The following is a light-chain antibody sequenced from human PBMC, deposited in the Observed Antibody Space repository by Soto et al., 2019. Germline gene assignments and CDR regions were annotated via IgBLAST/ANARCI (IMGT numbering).Light chain of an antibody. CDR2: DVS. V-gene: IGLV2-14*01. CDR1: SSDVGGYNY. CDR3: SSYTHSHTV. J-gene: IGLJ2*01. Sequence: QSVLTQPASVSGSPGQSITISCTGTSSDVGGYNYVSWYQQHPGKAPKLMIYDVSNRPSGVSNRFSGSKSGNTASLTIPGLQAEAEADYYCSSYTHSHTVFGGGTKLTVL.